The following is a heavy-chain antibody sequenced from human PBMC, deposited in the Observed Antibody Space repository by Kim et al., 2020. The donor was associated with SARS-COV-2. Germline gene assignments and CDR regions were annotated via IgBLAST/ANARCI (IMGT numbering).Heavy chain of an antibody. CDR3: ARDPSSGWYFQH. D-gene: IGHD6-19*01. Sequence: YADSVKGRFTISRDNSKNTLYLQMNSLRAEDTAVYYCARDPSSGWYFQHWGQGTLVTVSS. V-gene: IGHV3-30*01. J-gene: IGHJ1*01.